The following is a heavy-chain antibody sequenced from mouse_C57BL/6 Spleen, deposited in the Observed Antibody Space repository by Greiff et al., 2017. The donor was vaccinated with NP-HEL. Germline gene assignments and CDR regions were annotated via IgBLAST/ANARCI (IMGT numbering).Heavy chain of an antibody. V-gene: IGHV1-55*01. CDR3: ARGTTVVGGYFDV. Sequence: VQLQQPGAELVKPGASVKMSCKASGYTFTSYWITWVKQRPGQGLEWIGDIYPGSGSTNYNEKFKSKATLTVDTSSSTAYMQLSSLTSEDSAVYYCARGTTVVGGYFDVWGTGTTVTVSS. J-gene: IGHJ1*03. CDR2: IYPGSGST. CDR1: GYTFTSYW. D-gene: IGHD1-1*01.